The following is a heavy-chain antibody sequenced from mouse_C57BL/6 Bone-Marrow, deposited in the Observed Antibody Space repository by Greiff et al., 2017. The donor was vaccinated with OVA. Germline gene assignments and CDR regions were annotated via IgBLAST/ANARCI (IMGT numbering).Heavy chain of an antibody. CDR1: GFNIKDYY. J-gene: IGHJ3*01. V-gene: IGHV14-1*01. CDR3: TTERGYYPFAY. Sequence: EVQLQQSGAELVRPGASVKLSCTASGFNIKDYYMHWVKQRPEQGLEWIGRIDPEDGDTEYAPQFQGKATMTADTSSNTAYLQLSSLTSEDTAVYYCTTERGYYPFAYWGQGTLVTVSA. CDR2: IDPEDGDT. D-gene: IGHD2-3*01.